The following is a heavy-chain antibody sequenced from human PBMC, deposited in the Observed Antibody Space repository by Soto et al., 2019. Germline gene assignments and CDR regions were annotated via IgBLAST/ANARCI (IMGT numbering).Heavy chain of an antibody. CDR2: IYSGDTT. Sequence: EVQLVESGGGLIQPGGSLRLSCAASGFTVSSNYMSWVRQAPGKGLEWVSVIYSGDTTYYADSVKGRFTISRDHSKNTLYLHMISLRAEDTAVYYRARDLWTLYGMDVWGQGITVTVSS. V-gene: IGHV3-53*01. D-gene: IGHD1-1*01. CDR1: GFTVSSNY. CDR3: ARDLWTLYGMDV. J-gene: IGHJ6*02.